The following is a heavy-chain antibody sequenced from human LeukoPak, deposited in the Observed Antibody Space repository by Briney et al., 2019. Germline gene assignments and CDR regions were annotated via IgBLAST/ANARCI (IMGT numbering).Heavy chain of an antibody. V-gene: IGHV1-2*02. CDR3: ARVDGYIQLWSLDY. J-gene: IGHJ4*02. D-gene: IGHD5-18*01. CDR2: INCNTGDT. Sequence: AASVKVSCKASGYTFIGYYIHWVRQAPGQGLEWMGGINCNTGDTNYAQKSQGRVTMTRDTSTTTVYMELSSLRSDDTAVYYCARVDGYIQLWSLDYWGQGILVTVSS. CDR1: GYTFIGYY.